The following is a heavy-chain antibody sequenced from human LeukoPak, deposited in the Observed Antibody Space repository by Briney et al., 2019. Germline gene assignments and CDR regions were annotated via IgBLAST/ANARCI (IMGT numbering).Heavy chain of an antibody. CDR2: IYYSGST. CDR1: GGSISSSSYY. D-gene: IGHD3-22*01. J-gene: IGHJ3*02. CDR3: ARHYYDSSGYLDAFDI. V-gene: IGHV4-39*01. Sequence: PSETLSLTCTVSGGSISSSSYYWVWIRQPPGKGLEWIGSIYYSGSTYYNPSLKSRVTISVDTSKNQFSLKLSSVTAADTAVYYCARHYYDSSGYLDAFDIWGQGTMVTVSS.